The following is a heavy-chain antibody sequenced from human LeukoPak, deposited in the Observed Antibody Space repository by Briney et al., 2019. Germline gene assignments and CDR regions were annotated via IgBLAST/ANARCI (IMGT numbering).Heavy chain of an antibody. Sequence: GGSLRLSCAASGFTFSSQSMTWVRQAPGKGLEWVSGISGSGDNTYYGDSVKGRFTISRDNSKSTMYLQMNSLRVEDTAVYYCVKWAGYGMNWGQGTLVTVSS. J-gene: IGHJ4*02. V-gene: IGHV3-23*01. CDR1: GFTFSSQS. CDR3: VKWAGYGMN. D-gene: IGHD5-18*01. CDR2: ISGSGDNT.